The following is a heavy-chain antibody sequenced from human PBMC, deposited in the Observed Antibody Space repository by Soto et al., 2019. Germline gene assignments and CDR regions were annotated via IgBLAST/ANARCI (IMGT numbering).Heavy chain of an antibody. J-gene: IGHJ3*02. V-gene: IGHV3-23*01. CDR2: ILVDGRT. CDR1: GFICSSYD. CDR3: AKANATGGGAFDI. Sequence: QAGGSLRLSCAASGFICSSYDMSWVRQAPGKGLEWVSTILVDGRTFYVDSVKGRFTISRDSSQNTVYLQMNSLTAGDTALYYCAKANATGGGAFDICGQGTMVTVSS. D-gene: IGHD2-8*02.